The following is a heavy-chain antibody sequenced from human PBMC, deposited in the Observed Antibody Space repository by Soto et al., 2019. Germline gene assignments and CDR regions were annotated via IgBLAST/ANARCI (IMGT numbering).Heavy chain of an antibody. CDR3: ARGYYGTGGYPFPCFAY. Sequence: HEHLVQSGAEVKRPGASLKVSCKASGYSFTGYYIHWVRQAPGQGLEWMGWINHDSGATNYVQNFQGSVTLTSDTPISTASMDLTTLTYDATAVYYCARGYYGTGGYPFPCFAYWCQVTLFIVSS. CDR1: GYSFTGYY. D-gene: IGHD3-22*01. J-gene: IGHJ4*02. CDR2: INHDSGAT. V-gene: IGHV1-2*02.